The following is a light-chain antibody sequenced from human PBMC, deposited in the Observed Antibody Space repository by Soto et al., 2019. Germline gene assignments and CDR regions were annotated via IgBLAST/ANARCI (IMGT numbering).Light chain of an antibody. V-gene: IGKV1-5*03. CDR2: KAS. CDR3: QQYNSYSLT. J-gene: IGKJ1*01. CDR1: QTISSW. Sequence: DIQMTQSPSTLSASVGDRVTITCRASQTISSWLAWYQQKPGKAPKLLIYKASTLKSGVPSRFSGSGSGTEFTLTISSLQPDDSATYYCQQYNSYSLTFGQGTKVDI.